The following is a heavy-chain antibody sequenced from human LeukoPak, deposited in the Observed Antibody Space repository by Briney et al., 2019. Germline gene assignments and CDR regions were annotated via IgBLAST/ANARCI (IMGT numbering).Heavy chain of an antibody. J-gene: IGHJ3*02. CDR3: VREGATSALDI. D-gene: IGHD5-24*01. CDR2: IRRDGSRT. V-gene: IGHV3-74*01. Sequence: GESLRLSCAASGFTHSSYWMHWVRQAPGKGLVWVAGIRRDGSRTTYADSVEGRFIISRGNAKNTLSLQMDGLRVEDTAVYYCVREGATSALDIWGQGTMVTVSS. CDR1: GFTHSSYW.